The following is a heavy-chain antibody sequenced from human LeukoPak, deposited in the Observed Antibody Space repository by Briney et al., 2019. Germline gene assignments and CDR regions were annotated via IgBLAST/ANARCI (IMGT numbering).Heavy chain of an antibody. V-gene: IGHV4-59*01. Sequence: PSETLSLTCTVSGGSISSYYWSWIRQPPGKGLEWIGYIYYSGSTNYNPSLKSRVTISVDTSKNQFSLKLSSVTAADTAVYYCARGCYDSSGYEAFDYWGQGTLVTVSS. CDR2: IYYSGST. CDR3: ARGCYDSSGYEAFDY. D-gene: IGHD3-22*01. CDR1: GGSISSYY. J-gene: IGHJ4*02.